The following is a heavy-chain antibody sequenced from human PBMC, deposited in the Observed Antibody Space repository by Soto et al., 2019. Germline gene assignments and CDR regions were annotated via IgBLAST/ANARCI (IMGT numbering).Heavy chain of an antibody. CDR1: GYTFTSYG. D-gene: IGHD3-16*02. V-gene: IGHV1-18*01. CDR3: ARDYGGDYIWGSYRSLFDY. J-gene: IGHJ4*02. Sequence: QVPLVQSGAEVKKPGASVKVSCKAYGYTFTSYGISWVRQAPGQGPEWIVCISAYNGNTNYAKKRQGRVTMTTDTSTSTAYMELTSLRSDDTAVYYWARDYGGDYIWGSYRSLFDYWGQGTLVTASS. CDR2: ISAYNGNT.